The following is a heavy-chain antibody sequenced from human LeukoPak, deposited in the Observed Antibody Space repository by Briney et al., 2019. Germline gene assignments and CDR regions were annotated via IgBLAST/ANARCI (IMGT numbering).Heavy chain of an antibody. Sequence: SETLSLTCTVSGGSISSYYWSWIRQPAGKGLEWIGRIYTSGSTNYNPSLKSRVTISVDTSKNQFSLKLSSVTAADTAVYYCARVNMEYSSSYSYYYYMDVWGKGTTVTVSS. CDR3: ARVNMEYSSSYSYYYYMDV. CDR1: GGSISSYY. D-gene: IGHD6-6*01. CDR2: IYTSGST. V-gene: IGHV4-4*07. J-gene: IGHJ6*03.